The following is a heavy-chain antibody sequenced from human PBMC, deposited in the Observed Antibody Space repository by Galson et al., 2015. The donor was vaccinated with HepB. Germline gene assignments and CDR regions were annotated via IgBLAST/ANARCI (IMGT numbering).Heavy chain of an antibody. D-gene: IGHD3-3*01. V-gene: IGHV1-2*02. CDR2: INPNSGDT. Sequence: SVKVSCKASGYTFTGYYMHWVRQAPGQGLEWMGWINPNSGDTNYAQKFQGRVTMTRDTSISTAYMELSRLRSDDTAVYYCARDHYDFWSGYYTGLDWYFDLWGRGTLVTVSS. J-gene: IGHJ2*01. CDR1: GYTFTGYY. CDR3: ARDHYDFWSGYYTGLDWYFDL.